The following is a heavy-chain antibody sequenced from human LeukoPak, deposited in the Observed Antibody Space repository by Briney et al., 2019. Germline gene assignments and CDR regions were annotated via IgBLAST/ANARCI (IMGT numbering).Heavy chain of an antibody. CDR1: GFTFSNYA. Sequence: PGRSLRLSCAASGFTFSNYAMTWVRQAPGKGLEWVAVISYDGSNTYYADSVKGRFTISRDNSKSTLYLQMNSLRLEDTAVYYCARNPGVGSSWYRLHYWGQGTLVTVSS. D-gene: IGHD6-13*01. V-gene: IGHV3-30-3*01. CDR3: ARNPGVGSSWYRLHY. CDR2: ISYDGSNT. J-gene: IGHJ4*02.